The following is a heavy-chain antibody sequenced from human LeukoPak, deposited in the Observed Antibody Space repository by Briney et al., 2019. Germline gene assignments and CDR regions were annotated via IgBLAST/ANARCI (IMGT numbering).Heavy chain of an antibody. D-gene: IGHD3-3*02. CDR3: VRPKHSSISWLHYGMDV. CDR2: IYSDGRT. V-gene: IGHV3-66*04. J-gene: IGHJ6*02. Sequence: GGSLRLSCAASGFTISSSHLAWVRQAPGKRLEWVSLIYSDGRTYYADSVRGRFTISRDNSKNTLYLQMNSLRVEDTAVFYCVRPKHSSISWLHYGMDVWGQGTTVIVSS. CDR1: GFTISSSH.